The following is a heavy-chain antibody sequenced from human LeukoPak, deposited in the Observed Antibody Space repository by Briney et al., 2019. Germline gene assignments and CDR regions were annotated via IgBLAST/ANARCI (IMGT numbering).Heavy chain of an antibody. CDR1: GFSLSTSGVG. V-gene: IGHV2-5*02. CDR2: IYWDDDK. D-gene: IGHD3-16*02. CDR3: ARTQMGELSLWDFDY. J-gene: IGHJ4*02. Sequence: SGPTLVNPTQTLTLTCTFSGFSLSTSGVGVGWIRQPPGKALEWLALIYWDDDKRYSPSLKSRLTITKDTSKNQVVLTMTNMDPVDTATYYCARTQMGELSLWDFDYWGQGTLVTVSS.